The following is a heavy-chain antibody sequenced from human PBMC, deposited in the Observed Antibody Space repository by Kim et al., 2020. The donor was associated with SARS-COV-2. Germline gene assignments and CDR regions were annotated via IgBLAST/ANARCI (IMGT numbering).Heavy chain of an antibody. D-gene: IGHD6-13*01. Sequence: GGSLRLSCATSGFTFSGYSMNWVRQAPGKGLEWVSYISISSRSAIYYADSVRSRFTISRDDAKNSLFLQMNSLRDEDTAVYYCARDSGPHSSPIDYWGQGTLVTVSS. CDR3: ARDSGPHSSPIDY. V-gene: IGHV3-48*02. J-gene: IGHJ4*02. CDR2: ISISSRSAI. CDR1: GFTFSGYS.